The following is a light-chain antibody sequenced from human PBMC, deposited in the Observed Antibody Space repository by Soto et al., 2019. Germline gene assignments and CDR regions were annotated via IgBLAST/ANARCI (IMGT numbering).Light chain of an antibody. CDR1: QSVSSY. J-gene: IGKJ5*01. Sequence: EIVLTQSPATLSLSPGERATLSCRASQSVSSYLAWYQQKPGQAPRLLIYDASNRATGIPARFSGSGSGTDFPLTISSLEPEDFAVYYCQHRSNWPSTFGQGTRLEIK. V-gene: IGKV3-11*01. CDR3: QHRSNWPST. CDR2: DAS.